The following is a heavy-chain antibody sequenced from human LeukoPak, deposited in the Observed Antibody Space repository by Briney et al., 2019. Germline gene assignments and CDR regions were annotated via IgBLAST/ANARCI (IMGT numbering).Heavy chain of an antibody. CDR3: ARTSIAARRANAFDI. V-gene: IGHV4-61*01. CDR1: GGSVSSGSYY. CDR2: IYYSGST. J-gene: IGHJ3*02. Sequence: PSETLSLTCTVSGGSVSSGSYYWSWIRQPPGKGLEWTGYIYYSGSTNYNPSLKSRVTISVDRSKNQFSLKLSSVTAADTAVYYCARTSIAARRANAFDIWGQGTMVTVSS. D-gene: IGHD6-6*01.